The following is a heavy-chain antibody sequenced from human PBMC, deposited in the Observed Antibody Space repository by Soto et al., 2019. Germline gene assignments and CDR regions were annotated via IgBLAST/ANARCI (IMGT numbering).Heavy chain of an antibody. V-gene: IGHV3-23*01. CDR2: IRGSGDST. J-gene: IGHJ4*02. Sequence: EVQVLESGGNLVQPGGSLRLSCAASGFTFSSYAMTWVRQAPGKGLEWVSVIRGSGDSTDYADSVKGRFTISRDSSRNTLYLQMNSLRAEDTAVYYCARNRDGSPGPLDYWGQGTLVTVSS. D-gene: IGHD2-8*02. CDR1: GFTFSSYA. CDR3: ARNRDGSPGPLDY.